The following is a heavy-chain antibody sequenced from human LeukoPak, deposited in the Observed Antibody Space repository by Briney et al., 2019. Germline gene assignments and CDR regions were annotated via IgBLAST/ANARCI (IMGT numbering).Heavy chain of an antibody. Sequence: GGSLRLSCAASGFTFSSYWMHWVRQAPGKGLVWVSRINSDESNTDYADSVKGRFTISRDNAKNTLYPQMISLRADDTAVYYCARTVGYRAIDLWGQGAMVTVSS. J-gene: IGHJ3*01. CDR1: GFTFSSYW. CDR2: INSDESNT. V-gene: IGHV3-74*01. D-gene: IGHD4-23*01. CDR3: ARTVGYRAIDL.